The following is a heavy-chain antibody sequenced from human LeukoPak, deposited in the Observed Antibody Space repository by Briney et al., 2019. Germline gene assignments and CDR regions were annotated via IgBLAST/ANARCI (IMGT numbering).Heavy chain of an antibody. CDR1: GGSISSGGYY. J-gene: IGHJ4*02. Sequence: SETLSLTCTVSGGSISSGGYYWSWIRQPAGKGLEWIGRIYTSGSTNYNPSLKSRVTMSVDTSKNQFSLKLSSVTAADTAVYYCARDVLRYFDWELDYWGQGTLVTVSS. CDR2: IYTSGST. V-gene: IGHV4-61*02. D-gene: IGHD3-9*01. CDR3: ARDVLRYFDWELDY.